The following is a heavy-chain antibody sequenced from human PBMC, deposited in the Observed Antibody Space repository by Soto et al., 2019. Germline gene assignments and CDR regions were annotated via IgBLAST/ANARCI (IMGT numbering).Heavy chain of an antibody. CDR1: GFTFSSYA. CDR2: ISYDGSNK. V-gene: IGHV3-30-3*01. D-gene: IGHD2-15*01. Sequence: GGSLRLSCAASGFTFSSYAMHWVRQAPGKGLEWVAVISYDGSNKYYADSVKGRFTISRDNSKNTLYLQMNSLRAEDTAVYYCASSRFSGGSCYQCAFDIWGQGTMVTVSS. CDR3: ASSRFSGGSCYQCAFDI. J-gene: IGHJ3*02.